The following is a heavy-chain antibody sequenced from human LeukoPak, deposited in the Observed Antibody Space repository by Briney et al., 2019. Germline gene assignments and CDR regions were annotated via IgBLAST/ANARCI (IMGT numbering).Heavy chain of an antibody. V-gene: IGHV1-24*01. Sequence: ASVKVSCKVSGYTLTELSMHWVRQAPGKGLEWMGGFDPEDGETIYAQKFQGRATMTEDTSTDTAYMELSSLRSEDTAVYYCATGWAYPLTIFGDADYWGQGTLVTVSS. CDR3: ATGWAYPLTIFGDADY. D-gene: IGHD3-3*01. J-gene: IGHJ4*02. CDR2: FDPEDGET. CDR1: GYTLTELS.